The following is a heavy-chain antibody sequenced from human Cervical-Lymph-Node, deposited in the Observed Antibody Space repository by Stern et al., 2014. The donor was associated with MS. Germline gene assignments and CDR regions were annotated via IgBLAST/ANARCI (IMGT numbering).Heavy chain of an antibody. D-gene: IGHD6-13*01. Sequence: VQLVESGAEVKKPGASVKVSCKTSGYTFTTYTIHWVRQAPEQRLEWMGWVKSANGYTKYSQNFQDRLTLSRDTSATTAYMELSGLTPEDTAVYYCARGYGSSWFDSWGQGTLVTVSS. V-gene: IGHV1-3*01. CDR1: GYTFTTYT. J-gene: IGHJ5*01. CDR2: VKSANGYT. CDR3: ARGYGSSWFDS.